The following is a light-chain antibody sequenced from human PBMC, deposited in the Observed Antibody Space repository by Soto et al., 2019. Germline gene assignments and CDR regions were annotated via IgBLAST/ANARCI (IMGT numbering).Light chain of an antibody. CDR1: QSVSSSY. CDR3: QQHNDWPT. Sequence: EIVLTQSPGTLSLSPGERATLSCRASQSVSSSYLAWYQQRPGQAPRLLIYTASSRATGIPDRFSGSGSGTDFTLTISRLEPEDFAIYYCQQHNDWPTFGQGTRLEIK. J-gene: IGKJ5*01. V-gene: IGKV3D-20*02. CDR2: TAS.